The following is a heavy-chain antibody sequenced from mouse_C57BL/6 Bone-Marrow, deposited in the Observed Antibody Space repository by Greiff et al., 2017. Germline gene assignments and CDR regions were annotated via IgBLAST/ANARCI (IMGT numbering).Heavy chain of an antibody. J-gene: IGHJ4*01. V-gene: IGHV14-4*01. CDR2: FDPENGDT. CDR1: GFNIKDDY. D-gene: IGHD2-1*01. Sequence: EVKLQESGAELVRPGASVKLSCTASGFNIKDDYMHWVKQRPEQGLEWIGWFDPENGDTEYASKFQGKATITSDTSSNTAYLQLSSLPSEDTAVYYCTTLTTMVTFYAMDYWGQGTSVTVSS. CDR3: TTLTTMVTFYAMDY.